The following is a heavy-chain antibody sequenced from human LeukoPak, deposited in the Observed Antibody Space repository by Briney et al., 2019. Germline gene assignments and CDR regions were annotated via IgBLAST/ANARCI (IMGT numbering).Heavy chain of an antibody. Sequence: PGGSLRLSCAASGFTFSDYYMSWLRQAPGKGLEWVSYISSSGSTIYYADSVKGRFTISRDNAKNSLYLQMNSLRAEDTAVYYCARVYDFWSGYYGYGMDVWGQGTTVTVSS. CDR1: GFTFSDYY. V-gene: IGHV3-11*01. CDR2: ISSSGSTI. CDR3: ARVYDFWSGYYGYGMDV. J-gene: IGHJ6*02. D-gene: IGHD3-3*01.